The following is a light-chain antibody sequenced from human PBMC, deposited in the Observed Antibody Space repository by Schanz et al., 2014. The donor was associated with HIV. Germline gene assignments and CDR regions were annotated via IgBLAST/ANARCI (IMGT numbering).Light chain of an antibody. J-gene: IGLJ2*01. CDR3: SSYSSTTYVI. Sequence: QSVLTQPASVSGSPGQSITISCTGTSSDVGGYNYVSWYQQHPGKAPKVVIFDVHTRPSGISSRFSGSKLGNTASLTISGLRAEDEADYYCSSYSSTTYVIFGGGTKLTVL. CDR2: DVH. V-gene: IGLV2-14*01. CDR1: SSDVGGYNY.